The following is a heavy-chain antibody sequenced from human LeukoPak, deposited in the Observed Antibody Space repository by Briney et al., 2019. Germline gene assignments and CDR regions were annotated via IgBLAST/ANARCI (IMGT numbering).Heavy chain of an antibody. J-gene: IGHJ6*03. CDR1: GGSFSGYY. CDR2: INHSGST. Sequence: PSETLSLTCAVYGGSFSGYYWSWIRQPPGKGLEWIGEINHSGSTNYNPSLKSRVTISVDTSKNQFSLKLSSVTAADTAVYYCARDVTMVRGVSLNYYYYMDVWGKGTTVTISS. D-gene: IGHD3-10*01. CDR3: ARDVTMVRGVSLNYYYYMDV. V-gene: IGHV4-34*01.